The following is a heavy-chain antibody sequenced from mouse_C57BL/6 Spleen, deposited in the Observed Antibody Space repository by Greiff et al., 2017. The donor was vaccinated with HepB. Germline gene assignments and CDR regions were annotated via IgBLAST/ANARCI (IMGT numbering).Heavy chain of an antibody. CDR2: INYDGSST. D-gene: IGHD2-3*01. J-gene: IGHJ2*01. CDR1: GFTFSDYY. V-gene: IGHV5-16*01. CDR3: ARDGDDGYSYFDY. Sequence: EVKLVESEGGLVQPGSSMKLSCTASGFTFSDYYMAWVRQVPEKGLEWVANINYDGSSTYYLDSLKSRFIISRDNAKNILYLQMSSLKSEDTATYYCARDGDDGYSYFDYWGQGTTLTVSS.